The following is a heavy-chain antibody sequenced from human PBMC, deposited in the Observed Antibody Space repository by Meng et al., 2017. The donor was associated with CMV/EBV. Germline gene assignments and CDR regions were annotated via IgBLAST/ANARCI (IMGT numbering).Heavy chain of an antibody. J-gene: IGHJ4*02. V-gene: IGHV3-48*04. CDR1: GFTFSSYS. CDR2: ISSSSSTI. D-gene: IGHD3-22*01. Sequence: GGSLRLSCAASGFTFSSYSMNWVRQAPGKGLEWVSYISSSSSTIYYADSVKGRFTISRDNAKNSLDLQMNSLRAEDTAVYYCASWIDDSSGHFDYWGQGTLVTVSS. CDR3: ASWIDDSSGHFDY.